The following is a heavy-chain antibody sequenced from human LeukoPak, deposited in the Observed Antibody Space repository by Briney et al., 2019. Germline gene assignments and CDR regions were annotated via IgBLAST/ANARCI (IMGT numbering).Heavy chain of an antibody. CDR2: INPNSGGT. CDR3: ASGVRGMIPSLASAFDI. J-gene: IGHJ3*02. CDR1: GYTFTGYY. D-gene: IGHD3-16*01. V-gene: IGHV1-2*02. Sequence: GASVKVSCKASGYTFTGYYMHWVRQAPGQGLEWMGWINPNSGGTNYAQKFQGRVTMTRDTSISTAYMELSRLRSDDTAVYYCASGVRGMIPSLASAFDIWGQGTMVTVSS.